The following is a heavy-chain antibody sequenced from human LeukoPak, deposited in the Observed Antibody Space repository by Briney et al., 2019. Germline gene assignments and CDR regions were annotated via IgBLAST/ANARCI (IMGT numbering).Heavy chain of an antibody. CDR2: IRSKAYGGTT. D-gene: IGHD3-3*01. J-gene: IGHJ5*02. CDR1: GFTFGDYA. CDR3: TRDPGVRWFDP. Sequence: GGSLRLSCTASGFTFGDYAMSWVRQAPGKGLEWVGFIRSKAYGGTTEYAASVKGRFTISRDDSKSIAYLQMNSLKTEDTAVYYCTRDPGVRWFDPWGQGTLVTVSS. V-gene: IGHV3-49*04.